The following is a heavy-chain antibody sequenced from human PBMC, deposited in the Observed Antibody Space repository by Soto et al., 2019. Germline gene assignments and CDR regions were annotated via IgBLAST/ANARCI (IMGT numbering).Heavy chain of an antibody. CDR1: GFTFSSYS. D-gene: IGHD2-2*01. CDR3: ARGLRDQLLWGPDYYYYYMDV. J-gene: IGHJ6*03. Sequence: GGSLRLSCAASGFTFSSYSMNWVRQAPGKGLEWVSSISSSSSYIYYADSVKGRFTISRDNAKNSLYLQMNSLRAEDTAVYYCARGLRDQLLWGPDYYYYYMDVWGKGTTVTVSS. V-gene: IGHV3-21*01. CDR2: ISSSSSYI.